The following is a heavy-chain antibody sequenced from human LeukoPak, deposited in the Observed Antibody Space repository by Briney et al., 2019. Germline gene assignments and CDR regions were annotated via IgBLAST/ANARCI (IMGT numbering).Heavy chain of an antibody. CDR2: IKQDGSEK. CDR3: AKAGVGATRDFDY. D-gene: IGHD1-26*01. Sequence: PGGSLRLSCAASGFTFSSYWMSWVRQAPGKGLEWVANIKQDGSEKYYADSVKGRFTISRDNSKNTLYLQMNSLRAEDTAVYYCAKAGVGATRDFDYWGQGTLVTVSS. V-gene: IGHV3-7*01. J-gene: IGHJ4*02. CDR1: GFTFSSYW.